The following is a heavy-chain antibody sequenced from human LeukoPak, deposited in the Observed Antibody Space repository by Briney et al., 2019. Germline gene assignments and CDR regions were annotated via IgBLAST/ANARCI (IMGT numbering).Heavy chain of an antibody. CDR1: GGSISSTNYY. Sequence: SETLSLTCTVSGGSISSTNYYWGWIRQPPGKGLEWIGSIYYSGHSYYNPSLRSRVTVSVDMSKNQFYLSLTSVTAADTAVYYCARQLCSGGSCYSRAIWFDPWGQGTLVTVSS. V-gene: IGHV4-39*01. CDR2: IYYSGHS. J-gene: IGHJ5*02. CDR3: ARQLCSGGSCYSRAIWFDP. D-gene: IGHD2-15*01.